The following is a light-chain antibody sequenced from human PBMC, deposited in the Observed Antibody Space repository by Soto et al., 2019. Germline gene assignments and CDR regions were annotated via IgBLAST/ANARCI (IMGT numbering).Light chain of an antibody. CDR3: LLSYSGAQDVV. Sequence: AVVPQEPTQTVSPGGTVNLTCGSSTGAVTSGHYPYWFQQKPGQAPRTLIYDTSNKHSWTPARFSGSLLGGKAALTLSGAQPEDEAEYYCLLSYSGAQDVVFGGGTKVTVL. J-gene: IGLJ2*01. CDR1: TGAVTSGHY. V-gene: IGLV7-46*01. CDR2: DTS.